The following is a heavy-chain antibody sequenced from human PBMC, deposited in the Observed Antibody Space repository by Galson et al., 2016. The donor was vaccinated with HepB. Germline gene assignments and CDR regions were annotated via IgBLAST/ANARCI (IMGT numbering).Heavy chain of an antibody. CDR1: GYTFNGYY. Sequence: SVKVSCKASGYTFNGYYMHWVRQAPGQGLEWMGRINPNSGDTNYAQKFQGRVSRTRDSSISTAYMELTRLRSDDTAVYYCVRGKYYYDSSGYFAYWGRGTLVTISS. V-gene: IGHV1-2*06. D-gene: IGHD3-22*01. J-gene: IGHJ4*02. CDR3: VRGKYYYDSSGYFAY. CDR2: INPNSGDT.